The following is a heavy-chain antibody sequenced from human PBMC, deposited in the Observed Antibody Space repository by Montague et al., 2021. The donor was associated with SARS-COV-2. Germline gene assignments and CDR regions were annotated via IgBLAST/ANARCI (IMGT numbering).Heavy chain of an antibody. CDR1: GFSLSTPNVG. D-gene: IGHD3-9*01. J-gene: IGHJ4*02. CDR2: IYSNDEK. Sequence: PALVTPTQTLTLTCTFSGFSLSTPNVGVGRIRQPPGKALEWVAVIYSNDEKRYSPSLRNRLTITKDTAKNQVVLSLTYVDPVDTATYYCAHLIRYYDIFTGIPFDYWGQGSQVTVSS. CDR3: AHLIRYYDIFTGIPFDY. V-gene: IGHV2-5*01.